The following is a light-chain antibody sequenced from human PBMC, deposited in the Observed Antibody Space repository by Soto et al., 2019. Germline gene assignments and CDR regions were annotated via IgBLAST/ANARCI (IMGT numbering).Light chain of an antibody. J-gene: IGKJ1*01. CDR3: QQYNSYSPWT. CDR2: DAS. CDR1: QGIVRW. Sequence: IKMTQSPSTLSASVGDRGTITWRASQGIVRWLAWYQKKPGKAPKLLIYDASSLESGVPSRFSGSGSGTELTLTISSLQTDDFANYYCQQYNSYSPWTFGQGTKVDIK. V-gene: IGKV1-5*01.